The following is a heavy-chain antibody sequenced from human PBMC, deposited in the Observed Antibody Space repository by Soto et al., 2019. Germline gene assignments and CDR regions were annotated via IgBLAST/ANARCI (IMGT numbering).Heavy chain of an antibody. CDR1: GGSVSNGNYY. D-gene: IGHD3-16*01. CDR2: IYYSGST. Sequence: SETLSLTCTVFGGSVSNGNYYWSWIRQPPGKGLEWIGYIYYSGSTNYNPSLKSRVSISLDTSKNQFSLRLTSAKAADTAVYYCERMPVETHMLNWFDPRGPGTIVTVSS. V-gene: IGHV4-61*01. J-gene: IGHJ5*02. CDR3: ERMPVETHMLNWFDP.